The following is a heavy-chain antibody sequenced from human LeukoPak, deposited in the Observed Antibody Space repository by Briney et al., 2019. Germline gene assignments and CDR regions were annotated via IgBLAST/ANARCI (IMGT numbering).Heavy chain of an antibody. Sequence: GGSLRLSCAASGFTFSSYWMSWVRQAPGKGLEWVANIKQDGSEKYYVDSVKGRFTISRDNSKNTLYLQMNSLRAEDTAVYYCAKDPYYYDSSGYSPYYYYMDVWGKGTTVTVSS. CDR3: AKDPYYYDSSGYSPYYYYMDV. V-gene: IGHV3-7*03. J-gene: IGHJ6*03. CDR2: IKQDGSEK. CDR1: GFTFSSYW. D-gene: IGHD3-22*01.